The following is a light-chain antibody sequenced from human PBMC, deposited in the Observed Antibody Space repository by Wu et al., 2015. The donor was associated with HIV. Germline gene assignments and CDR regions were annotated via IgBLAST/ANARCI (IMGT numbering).Light chain of an antibody. J-gene: IGKJ2*04. CDR1: ESVTMS. CDR2: GAT. CDR3: QQYNNWPRS. Sequence: EIVLTQSPATLSLSPGERVTLSCRASESVTMSVVWYQQKPGQAPRLLIYGATTRATGVPARFSGSASGTEFTLTISSLQSEDVGVYYCQQYNNWPRSFGQGTKLEI. V-gene: IGKV3-15*01.